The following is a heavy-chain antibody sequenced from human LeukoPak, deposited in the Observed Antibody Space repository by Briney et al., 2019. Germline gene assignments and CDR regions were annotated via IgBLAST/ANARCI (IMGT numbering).Heavy chain of an antibody. CDR3: ARPKFRGYSYGLAY. V-gene: IGHV1-2*02. Sequence: ASVKASCKASGYTFAGYYMHWVRQAPGQGLEWMGWINPNSGGTNYAQNFQGRVTMTRDTSINTVYMELSGLSSDDTAVYYCARPKFRGYSYGLAYWGQGILVTVSS. J-gene: IGHJ4*02. D-gene: IGHD5-18*01. CDR2: INPNSGGT. CDR1: GYTFAGYY.